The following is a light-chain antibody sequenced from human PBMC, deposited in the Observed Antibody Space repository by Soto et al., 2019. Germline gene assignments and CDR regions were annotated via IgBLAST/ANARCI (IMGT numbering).Light chain of an antibody. CDR2: QAY. CDR3: LQYQSYWT. J-gene: IGKJ1*01. Sequence: DIRMTQSPSTLSASVGDRVSVTCRASHSISRQLAWYQQKPGKAPNLLIYQAYNLETRVPSRFSGSGAGTEFTLNISSLQPDNLATYYCLQYQSYWTFGQGTKVEVK. CDR1: HSISRQ. V-gene: IGKV1-5*03.